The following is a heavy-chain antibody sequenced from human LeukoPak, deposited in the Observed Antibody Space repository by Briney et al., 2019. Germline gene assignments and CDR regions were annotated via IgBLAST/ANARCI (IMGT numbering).Heavy chain of an antibody. J-gene: IGHJ4*02. V-gene: IGHV3-64*01. CDR2: ISSNGGST. Sequence: GRSLRLSCAASGFTFSSYAMHWVRQAPGKGLEYVSAISSNGGSTYYANSVKGRFTISRDNSKNTLYLQMGSLRAEDMAVYYCARLGYYDSGYWGQGTLVTVSS. CDR3: ARLGYYDSGY. CDR1: GFTFSSYA. D-gene: IGHD3-22*01.